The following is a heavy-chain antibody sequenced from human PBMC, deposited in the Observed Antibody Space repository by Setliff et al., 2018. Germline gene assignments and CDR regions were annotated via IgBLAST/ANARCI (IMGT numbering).Heavy chain of an antibody. V-gene: IGHV4-59*01. CDR3: ARGGTFRYFDY. CDR1: GGTFSTYY. D-gene: IGHD5-12*01. CDR2: VYYSGAA. J-gene: IGHJ4*02. Sequence: SETLSLTCTAYGGTFSTYYWSWIRQAPGKGLEWIGHVYYSGAANYNPSLKSRVTVSVDTSKNQFSLRLISVTAADTAVYYCARGGTFRYFDYWGQGTPVTVSS.